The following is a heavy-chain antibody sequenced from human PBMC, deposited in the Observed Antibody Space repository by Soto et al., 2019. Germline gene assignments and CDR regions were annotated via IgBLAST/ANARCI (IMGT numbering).Heavy chain of an antibody. CDR1: GLTFSSYA. V-gene: IGHV3-23*01. Sequence: GGSLRLSCAASGLTFSSYAMSWVRQAPGKGLEWVSAISGSGGSTYYADSVKGRFTISRDNSKNTPYLQMNSLRAEDTAVYYCAKVRDYGDYVYPADFDYWGQGTLVTVSS. J-gene: IGHJ4*02. CDR2: ISGSGGST. D-gene: IGHD4-17*01. CDR3: AKVRDYGDYVYPADFDY.